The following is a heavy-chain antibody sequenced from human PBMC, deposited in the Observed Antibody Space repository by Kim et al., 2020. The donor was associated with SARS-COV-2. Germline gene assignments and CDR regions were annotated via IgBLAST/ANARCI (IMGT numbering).Heavy chain of an antibody. D-gene: IGHD3-16*01. J-gene: IGHJ4*02. Sequence: SVKVSCKASGGTFSSYAISWVRQAPGQGLEWMGGIIPIFGTANYAQKFQGRVTITADESTSTAYMELSSLRSEDTAVYYCARVGGDMDRGGIYYFDYWGQGTLVTVSS. CDR1: GGTFSSYA. CDR2: IIPIFGTA. V-gene: IGHV1-69*13. CDR3: ARVGGDMDRGGIYYFDY.